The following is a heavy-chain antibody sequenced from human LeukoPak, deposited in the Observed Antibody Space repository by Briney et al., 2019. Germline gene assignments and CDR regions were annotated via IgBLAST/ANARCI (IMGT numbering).Heavy chain of an antibody. Sequence: SETLSLTCTVSGGSISGSTYYWNWIRQPPGKWLEWIGSIYYSGSTYCNPSLKSRVTISVDTSKNQFSLKLSSVSAADTAVYYCTTYYYDSSGYWDAFVIWGQGTMVTVSS. CDR2: IYYSGST. CDR3: TTYYYDSSGYWDAFVI. CDR1: GGSISGSTYY. D-gene: IGHD3-22*01. V-gene: IGHV4-39*01. J-gene: IGHJ3*02.